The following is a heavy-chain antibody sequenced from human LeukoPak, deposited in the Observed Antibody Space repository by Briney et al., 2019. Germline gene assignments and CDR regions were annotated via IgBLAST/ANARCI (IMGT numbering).Heavy chain of an antibody. D-gene: IGHD3-22*01. CDR3: AKDMGPDGSGYPFDY. V-gene: IGHV3-9*03. CDR1: GFTFDDYA. Sequence: PGRSLRLSCAASGFTFDDYAMHWVRQAPGKGLEWVSGISWNSGSIGYADSVEGRFTISRDNAKNSLYLQMNSLRAEDMALYYCAKDMGPDGSGYPFDYWGQGTLVTVSS. J-gene: IGHJ4*02. CDR2: ISWNSGSI.